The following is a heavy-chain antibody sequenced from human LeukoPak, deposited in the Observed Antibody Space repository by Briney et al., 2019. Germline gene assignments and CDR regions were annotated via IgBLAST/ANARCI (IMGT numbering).Heavy chain of an antibody. CDR3: ARDVRSHNGPGGYYYYYMDV. D-gene: IGHD2-8*01. CDR2: IYSSGIS. J-gene: IGHJ6*03. Sequence: PSETLSLTCSVSGDSMSDSYWSWIRQPAGKGLEWIGRIYSSGISNYNPSLKSRVTLSVDTSNNQFSLMLSSVTAADTAVYHCARDVRSHNGPGGYYYYYMDVWGKGTTVTVSS. V-gene: IGHV4-4*07. CDR1: GDSMSDSY.